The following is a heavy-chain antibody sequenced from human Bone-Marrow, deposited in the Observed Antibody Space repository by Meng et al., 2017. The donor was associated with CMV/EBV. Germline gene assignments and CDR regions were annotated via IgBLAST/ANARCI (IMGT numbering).Heavy chain of an antibody. CDR1: GFTFDDYG. Sequence: GGSLRLSCAASGFTFDDYGMSWVRQAPGKGLEWVSGINWNGGSTGYADSVKGRFTISRDNAKNSLYLQMNSLRAEDTAVYHCARAHLRGGYDYWGQGTLVTVSS. V-gene: IGHV3-20*01. D-gene: IGHD3-10*01. CDR3: ARAHLRGGYDY. CDR2: INWNGGST. J-gene: IGHJ4*02.